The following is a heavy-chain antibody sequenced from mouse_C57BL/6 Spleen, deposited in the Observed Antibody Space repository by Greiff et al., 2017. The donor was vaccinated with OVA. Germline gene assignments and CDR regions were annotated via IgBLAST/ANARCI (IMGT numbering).Heavy chain of an antibody. CDR3: ARSTYSNDYAMDY. D-gene: IGHD2-5*01. CDR1: GYTFTSYW. J-gene: IGHJ4*01. Sequence: QVQLQQPGAELVKPGASVKLSCKASGYTFTSYWMHWVKQRPGQGLEWIGMIHPNSGSTNYNEKFKSKATLTVDKSSSTAYMQLSSLTSEDSAVYYCARSTYSNDYAMDYWGQGTSVTVSS. V-gene: IGHV1-64*01. CDR2: IHPNSGST.